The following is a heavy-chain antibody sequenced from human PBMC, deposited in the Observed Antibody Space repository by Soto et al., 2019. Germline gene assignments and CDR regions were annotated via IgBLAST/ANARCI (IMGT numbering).Heavy chain of an antibody. Sequence: QVQLVASGGGVVQPGRSLRLSCAASGFTFSSYGMHWVRQAPGKGLEWVAVIPYDGSYKHYADFAKVRLTISRDNSKNTLYLEMNSLRAEDTAVYYCARDDDYADNGLEYWGQGTLVTVSS. V-gene: IGHV3-33*05. D-gene: IGHD4-17*01. CDR1: GFTFSSYG. CDR3: ARDDDYADNGLEY. CDR2: IPYDGSYK. J-gene: IGHJ4*02.